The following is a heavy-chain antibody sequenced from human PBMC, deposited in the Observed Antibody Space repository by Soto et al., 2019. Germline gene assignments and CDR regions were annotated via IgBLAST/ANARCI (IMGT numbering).Heavy chain of an antibody. CDR3: ARLMVVAATVYYFDY. V-gene: IGHV5-51*01. CDR1: GYSFTSYW. D-gene: IGHD2-15*01. CDR2: IYPGDSDT. J-gene: IGHJ4*02. Sequence: GESLKISCKGSGYSFTSYWIGWVRQMPGKGLEWMGIIYPGDSDTRYSPSFQGQVTISADKSISTAYLQWSSLKASDTAMYYCARLMVVAATVYYFDYWGQGTLVTVSS.